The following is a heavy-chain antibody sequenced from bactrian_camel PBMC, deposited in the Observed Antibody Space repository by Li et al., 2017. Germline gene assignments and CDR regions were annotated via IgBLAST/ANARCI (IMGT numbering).Heavy chain of an antibody. D-gene: IGHD6*01. Sequence: VQLVESGGGAVQPGGSLRLSCVASGFTLSNTWMHWVRQAPGKGLEWVSSSSSGALSLVYADSVKGRFTISRDNAKNTVYLLMNSLKPEDTAVYYCVRWVVGGGLDYWGNGTQVTVS. V-gene: IGHV3S25*01. CDR2: SSSGALSL. CDR1: GFTLSNTW. J-gene: IGHJ7*01.